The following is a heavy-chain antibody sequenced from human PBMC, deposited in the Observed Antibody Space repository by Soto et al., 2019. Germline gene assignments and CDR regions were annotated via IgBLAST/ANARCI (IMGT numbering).Heavy chain of an antibody. V-gene: IGHV1-69*01. J-gene: IGHJ6*02. CDR3: ARVKRIGGATNPYYYGMDV. CDR1: GGTFSSYA. CDR2: IIPIFGTA. Sequence: QVQLVQSGAEVKKPGSSVKVSCKASGGTFSSYAISWVRQAPGQGLEWMGGIIPIFGTANYAQKFQGRVTITADESTSTAYMELSSLRSEDTAVYYCARVKRIGGATNPYYYGMDVWSQGTTVTVSS. D-gene: IGHD1-26*01.